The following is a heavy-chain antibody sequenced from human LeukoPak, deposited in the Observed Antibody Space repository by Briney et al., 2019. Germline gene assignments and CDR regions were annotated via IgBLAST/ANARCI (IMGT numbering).Heavy chain of an antibody. Sequence: HAGGSLRLSCVGSGFTFSSYSIHWVRQAPGKGLEWVAIISPGGENKYVVDSVKGRFTISRDNSKNTLWLRLNNLRPEDTAVYFCARGAYYSLWSGSRPAALDVWGQGTAVTVSS. CDR2: ISPGGENK. CDR3: ARGAYYSLWSGSRPAALDV. CDR1: GFTFSSYS. V-gene: IGHV3-30*04. J-gene: IGHJ3*01. D-gene: IGHD3-3*01.